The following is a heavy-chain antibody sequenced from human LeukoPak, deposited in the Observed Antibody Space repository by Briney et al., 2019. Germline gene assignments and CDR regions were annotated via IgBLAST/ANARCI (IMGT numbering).Heavy chain of an antibody. CDR3: ARLLSPYPMDV. Sequence: SETLSLTCTVSGGYTSSYYWSWIRQPPGKGLEWIGYIYYSGSTNYNPSLKSRVTISVDTSKNQFSLKLSSVTAADTAVYYCARLLSPYPMDVWGKGTTVTISS. J-gene: IGHJ6*03. CDR1: GGYTSSYY. V-gene: IGHV4-59*12. D-gene: IGHD2-2*01. CDR2: IYYSGST.